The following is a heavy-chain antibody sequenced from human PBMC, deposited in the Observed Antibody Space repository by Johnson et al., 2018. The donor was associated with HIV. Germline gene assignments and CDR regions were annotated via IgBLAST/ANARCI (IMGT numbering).Heavy chain of an antibody. Sequence: QVQLVESGGGLVQPGRSLRLSCAACEFTFSRFAMHWVRQAPGKGLEWVAVISYDGNNKYYTDSVKGRFTISRDNAKNSLYLQMNSLRAEDTALYYCASQLGATGAFDIWGQGTMVTVSS. J-gene: IGHJ3*02. V-gene: IGHV3-30-3*01. D-gene: IGHD1-26*01. CDR1: EFTFSRFA. CDR2: ISYDGNNK. CDR3: ASQLGATGAFDI.